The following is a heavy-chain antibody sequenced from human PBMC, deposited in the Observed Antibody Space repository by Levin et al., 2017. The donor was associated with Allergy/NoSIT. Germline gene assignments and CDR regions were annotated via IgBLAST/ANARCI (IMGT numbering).Heavy chain of an antibody. CDR1: GYSFTSYW. V-gene: IGHV5-51*01. CDR2: IFPSDSDT. D-gene: IGHD2-21*01. CDR3: ARRDSDVSNSFDY. J-gene: IGHJ4*02. Sequence: GESLKISCQASGYSFTSYWFGWVRQRPGKGLEWMGLIFPSDSDTRVSPSFQGQIIMSVDKSINTAFLQWSSLKASASGMYYCARRDSDVSNSFDYWGQGTLVTVSS.